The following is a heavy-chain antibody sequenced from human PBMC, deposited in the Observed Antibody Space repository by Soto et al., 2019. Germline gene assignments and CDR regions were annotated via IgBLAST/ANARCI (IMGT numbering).Heavy chain of an antibody. Sequence: SGPTLVNPTQTLTLACTFSGFSLATDGVGVGWIRQPPGKALEWLALIYWNDDKPCSPALRRRITTTKDTSKNQVVLTMTNMDTVDTATYYCAHRRLEAGTPVTTGFDYWGQGILVTVSS. CDR3: AHRRLEAGTPVTTGFDY. V-gene: IGHV2-5*01. J-gene: IGHJ4*02. CDR2: IYWNDDK. D-gene: IGHD4-17*01. CDR1: GFSLATDGVG.